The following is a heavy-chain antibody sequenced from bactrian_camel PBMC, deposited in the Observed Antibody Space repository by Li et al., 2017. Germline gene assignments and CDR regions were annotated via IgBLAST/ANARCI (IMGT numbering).Heavy chain of an antibody. D-gene: IGHD5*01. CDR2: IWSDGTTS. J-gene: IGHJ4*01. Sequence: QVQLVESGGGLVQPGGSLRLSCAASGFTFSTYYMSWVRQAPGKGLEWVSGIWSDGTTSYYADSVKGRFTISRDNAKNTLYLQLNSLKTEDTAMYFCAKVDYGGDSSDNYWGQGTQVTVS. CDR1: GFTFSTYY. CDR3: AKVDYGGDSSDNY. V-gene: IGHV3-2*01.